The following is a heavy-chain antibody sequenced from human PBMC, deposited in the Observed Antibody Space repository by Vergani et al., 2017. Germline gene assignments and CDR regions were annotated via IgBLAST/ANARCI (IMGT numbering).Heavy chain of an antibody. CDR3: AKDGTVSPFDY. CDR2: ISSDGSNK. Sequence: QVQLVESGGGVVQPGRSLRLSCAASGFTFSSYGMHWVRQAPGKGLEWVAVISSDGSNKYYADSVKGRFTISRDNSKNTLYLQMNSLRAEDTAVYYCAKDGTVSPFDYWGQGTLVTVSS. D-gene: IGHD1-26*01. CDR1: GFTFSSYG. J-gene: IGHJ4*02. V-gene: IGHV3-30*18.